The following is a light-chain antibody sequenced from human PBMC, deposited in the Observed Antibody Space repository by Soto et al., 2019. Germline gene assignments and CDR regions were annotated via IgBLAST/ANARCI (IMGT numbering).Light chain of an antibody. Sequence: DIQMTQSPSSLSASVGDKVTITCRVSQNISSYLNWYKQKPGKAPKLLIYAASSLQSGVPSRFSGSGSGTDFTLTISSLQPEDFATYYCQQSYSTPLTFGGGTKVEIK. J-gene: IGKJ4*01. V-gene: IGKV1-39*01. CDR1: QNISSY. CDR3: QQSYSTPLT. CDR2: AAS.